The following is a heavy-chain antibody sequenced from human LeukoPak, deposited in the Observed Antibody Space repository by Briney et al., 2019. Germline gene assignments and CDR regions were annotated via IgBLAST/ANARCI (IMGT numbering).Heavy chain of an antibody. CDR2: MNPNSGNT. CDR1: GYTFTSYD. CDR3: ARTLYISAVPGGFDY. V-gene: IGHV1-8*03. J-gene: IGHJ4*02. D-gene: IGHD6-13*01. Sequence: ASVKVSCKASGYTFTSYDINWVRQATGQGLEWMGWMNPNSGNTGYAQKFQGRVTITRNTSISTAYMELSRLRSDDTALYYCARTLYISAVPGGFDYWGQGTLVTVSS.